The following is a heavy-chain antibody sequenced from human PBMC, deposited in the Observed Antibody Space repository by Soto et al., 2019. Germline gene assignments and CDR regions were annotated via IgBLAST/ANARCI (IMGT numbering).Heavy chain of an antibody. V-gene: IGHV3-74*01. CDR1: GFTFSNYW. J-gene: IGHJ4*02. Sequence: EVQLVESGGGLVQPGGSLGLSCAASGFTFSNYWMHWVRQVPGKGLVWVSRINADGSRTTYADSVKGRFTISRDNARNTLYLQMNSLRAEDTAVYYCAAHDYGEYWGQGTLVTVSA. CDR2: INADGSRT. CDR3: AAHDYGEY.